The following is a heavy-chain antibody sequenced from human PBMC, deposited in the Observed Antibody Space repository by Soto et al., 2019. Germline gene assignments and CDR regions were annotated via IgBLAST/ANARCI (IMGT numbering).Heavy chain of an antibody. Sequence: GGSLRLSCAASGFTFSSYWMSWVRQAPGKGLEWVANIKQDGSEKYYVDSVKGRFTISRDNSKNTLYLQMNSLRAEDTAVYYCARGEYYYDSSAFDIWGQGTMVTVSS. V-gene: IGHV3-7*01. CDR3: ARGEYYYDSSAFDI. D-gene: IGHD3-22*01. CDR1: GFTFSSYW. J-gene: IGHJ3*02. CDR2: IKQDGSEK.